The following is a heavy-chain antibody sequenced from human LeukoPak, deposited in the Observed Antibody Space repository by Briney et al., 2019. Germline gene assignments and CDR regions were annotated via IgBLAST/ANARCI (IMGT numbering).Heavy chain of an antibody. J-gene: IGHJ5*02. CDR2: IYPGDSDT. CDR3: ARGQLERRGRNWFDP. D-gene: IGHD1-1*01. CDR1: GFNLNKFW. V-gene: IGHV5-51*01. Sequence: EALKIFRKGSGFNLNKFWIGRVRQRPGKGPAWGGIIYPGDSDTRSMPSLQGPVTVSADKSISTAYLQWNSQKASDTAMYYCARGQLERRGRNWFDPWGQGTLVTVSS.